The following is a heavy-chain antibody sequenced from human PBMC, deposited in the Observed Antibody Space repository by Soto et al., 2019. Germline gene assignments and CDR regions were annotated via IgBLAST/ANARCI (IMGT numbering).Heavy chain of an antibody. Sequence: GGSLRLSCVASGFPFSSYAMSWVRQTPGKGLEWVSGISGSGGRTYYADSVKGRFTVSRDNSNNTLSLQMHILRVEDTAVYFCAKGGYYSLFDIWGQGTMVTVSS. CDR2: ISGSGGRT. D-gene: IGHD3-16*01. CDR1: GFPFSSYA. J-gene: IGHJ3*02. V-gene: IGHV3-23*01. CDR3: AKGGYYSLFDI.